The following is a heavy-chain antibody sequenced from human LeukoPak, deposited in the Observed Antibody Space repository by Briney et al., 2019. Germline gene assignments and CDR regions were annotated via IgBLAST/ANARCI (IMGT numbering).Heavy chain of an antibody. J-gene: IGHJ4*02. Sequence: PGGSLRLSCAASGFTVSSNYMSWVRQAPGKGLEWISGIRSAVETTHYADSVKGRFIISRDDSKNALSLQLNSLRPEDTALHYCAKHFCTGLGCSLFDSWGQGTLVTVSS. CDR2: IRSAVETT. CDR1: GFTVSSNY. D-gene: IGHD3/OR15-3a*01. V-gene: IGHV3-23*01. CDR3: AKHFCTGLGCSLFDS.